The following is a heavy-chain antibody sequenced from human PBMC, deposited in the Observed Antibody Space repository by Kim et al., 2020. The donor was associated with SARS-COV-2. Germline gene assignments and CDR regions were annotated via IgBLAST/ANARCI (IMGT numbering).Heavy chain of an antibody. CDR3: ARSPYYYGSGSYSFDP. J-gene: IGHJ5*02. V-gene: IGHV1-69*02. D-gene: IGHD3-10*01. Sequence: FQGRVTITADKSTSTAYMELSSLRSEDTAVYYCARSPYYYGSGSYSFDPWGQGTLVTVSS.